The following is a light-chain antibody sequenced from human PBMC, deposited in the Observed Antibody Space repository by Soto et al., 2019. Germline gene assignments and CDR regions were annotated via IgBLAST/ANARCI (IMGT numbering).Light chain of an antibody. CDR3: QQYGRSPMWA. CDR2: GTS. Sequence: EIVLTQSPGTLSLSPGERATLSCRASQSVSGSYLAWYQQRPGQAPRPLMYGTSSRATGIPDRFSGSGSGTDFTLTINRLEPEDFAVYYCQQYGRSPMWAFGQGTKVEIK. V-gene: IGKV3-20*01. J-gene: IGKJ1*01. CDR1: QSVSGSY.